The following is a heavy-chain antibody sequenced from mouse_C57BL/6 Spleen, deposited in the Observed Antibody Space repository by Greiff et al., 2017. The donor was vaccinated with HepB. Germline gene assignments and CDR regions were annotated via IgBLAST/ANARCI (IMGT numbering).Heavy chain of an antibody. CDR3: APTSMDY. D-gene: IGHD5-5*01. J-gene: IGHJ4*01. V-gene: IGHV5-17*01. CDR1: GFTFSDYG. Sequence: EVKLMESGGGLVKPGGSLKLSCAASGFTFSDYGMHWVRQAPEKGLEWVAYISSGSSTIYYADTVKGRFTISRDNAKNTLFLQMTSLRSEDTAMYYCAPTSMDYWGQGTSVTVSS. CDR2: ISSGSSTI.